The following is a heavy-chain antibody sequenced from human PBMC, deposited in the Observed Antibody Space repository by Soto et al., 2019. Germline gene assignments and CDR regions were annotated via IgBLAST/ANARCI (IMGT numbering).Heavy chain of an antibody. J-gene: IGHJ4*02. CDR1: GGSISSSNW. CDR3: ARAAMGGSSWPFDY. D-gene: IGHD6-13*01. Sequence: QVQLQESGPGLVKPSGTLSLTCAVSGGSISSSNWWSWVRQPPGKGLEWIGEIYHSGSTNYNPSLKSRVTISVDTSKNQFSPKLSSVTAADTAVYYCARAAMGGSSWPFDYWGQGTLVTVSS. CDR2: IYHSGST. V-gene: IGHV4-4*02.